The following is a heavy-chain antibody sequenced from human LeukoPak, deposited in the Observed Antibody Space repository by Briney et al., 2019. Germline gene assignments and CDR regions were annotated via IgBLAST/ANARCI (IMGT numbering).Heavy chain of an antibody. D-gene: IGHD1-26*01. CDR1: GFIFSDHY. V-gene: IGHV3-72*01. Sequence: GRSLRLSCAASGFIFSDHYMGWVRQAPGKGLEWVGRSRNRANSYTTEYAASVKGRFTISRDDSKNSLYLQMNSLKTDDTAVYYCGRVSGTYNLGDWGQGTLVTVSS. CDR3: GRVSGTYNLGD. J-gene: IGHJ4*02. CDR2: SRNRANSYTT.